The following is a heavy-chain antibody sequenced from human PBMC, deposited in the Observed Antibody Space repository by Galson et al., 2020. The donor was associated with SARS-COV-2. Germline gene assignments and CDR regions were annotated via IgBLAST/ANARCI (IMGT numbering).Heavy chain of an antibody. Sequence: GGSLRLSCAASAFTFSGYAMHWVRQAPGKGPEWVAVISYDGTNKYYADSVKGRFTISRDNSENTLYLQMNSLRAEDTAVYYCAKEYYYDSSGPLDAFDIWGQGTMVTVSS. V-gene: IGHV3-30*18. D-gene: IGHD3-22*01. CDR3: AKEYYYDSSGPLDAFDI. J-gene: IGHJ3*02. CDR2: ISYDGTNK. CDR1: AFTFSGYA.